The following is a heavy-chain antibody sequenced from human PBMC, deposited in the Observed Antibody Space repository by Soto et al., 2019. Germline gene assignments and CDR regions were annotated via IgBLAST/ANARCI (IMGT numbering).Heavy chain of an antibody. CDR3: ARTARDFSGSYSIY. V-gene: IGHV1-18*01. J-gene: IGHJ4*02. CDR2: ISAYNGNT. CDR1: GYTFTNYG. Sequence: ASVKVSCKASGYTFTNYGISWVRQAPGQGLEWMAWISAYNGNTNYAQNLQGRVTMTTDTSTSTAYMELRSLRSDDTAVYYCARTARDFSGSYSIYWGQATVVIVSS. D-gene: IGHD1-26*01.